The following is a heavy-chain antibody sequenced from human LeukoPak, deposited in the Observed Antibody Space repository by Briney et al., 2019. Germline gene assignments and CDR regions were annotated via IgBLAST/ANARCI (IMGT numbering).Heavy chain of an antibody. CDR2: INWNGGST. CDR1: GFTFDDYG. V-gene: IGHV3-20*04. CDR3: AREYCYYYYMDV. J-gene: IGHJ6*03. Sequence: RSGGSLRLSCAASGFTFDDYGMSWVRQAPGEVLEWVSGINWNGGSTGYADSVKGRFTISRDNAKNSLYLQMNSLRAEDTALYYCAREYCYYYYMDVWGKGTTVTVSS.